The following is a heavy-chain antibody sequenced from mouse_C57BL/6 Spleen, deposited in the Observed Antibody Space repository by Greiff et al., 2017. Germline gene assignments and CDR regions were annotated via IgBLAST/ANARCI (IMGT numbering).Heavy chain of an antibody. V-gene: IGHV1-81*01. J-gene: IGHJ3*01. CDR1: GYTFTSYG. CDR3: ASEPGGWEAY. D-gene: IGHD3-3*01. CDR2: IHPRSGNT. Sequence: QVQLQQSGAELARPGASVKLSCKASGYTFTSYGISWVKQRTGQGLEWIGEIHPRSGNTYYNEKFKGKATLTADKSSSTAYMELRSLTSEDSAVYVCASEPGGWEAYWGHGALVTVSA.